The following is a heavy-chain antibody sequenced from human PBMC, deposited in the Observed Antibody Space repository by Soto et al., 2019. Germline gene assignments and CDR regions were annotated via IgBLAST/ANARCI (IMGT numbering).Heavy chain of an antibody. Sequence: QVQLVESGGGVVQPGRSLRLSCAASGFSFNSFAMHWVRQAPGKGLEWVAVISYDGSNKYYADSVKGRFTISRDNSKNTLALQMNSLRDDDTAVYYCARGDSGGTLGYFDYWGQGTLVTVSA. J-gene: IGHJ4*02. D-gene: IGHD2-15*01. CDR1: GFSFNSFA. V-gene: IGHV3-30-3*01. CDR2: ISYDGSNK. CDR3: ARGDSGGTLGYFDY.